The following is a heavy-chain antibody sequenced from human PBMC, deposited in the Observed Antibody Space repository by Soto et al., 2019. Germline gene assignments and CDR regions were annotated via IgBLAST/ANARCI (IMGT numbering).Heavy chain of an antibody. CDR3: ARDPRQDCSGETCYYS. Sequence: ASVKVSCKASGGTLSSYVISWVRQAPGQGLEWIGGIIPIFGTTTYGEKFQGRVTITADESTSTTYMELSSLKSEDTAVYYCARDPRQDCSGETCYYSWGQGTLVTVSS. CDR1: GGTLSSYV. D-gene: IGHD2-15*01. V-gene: IGHV1-69*13. J-gene: IGHJ4*02. CDR2: IIPIFGTT.